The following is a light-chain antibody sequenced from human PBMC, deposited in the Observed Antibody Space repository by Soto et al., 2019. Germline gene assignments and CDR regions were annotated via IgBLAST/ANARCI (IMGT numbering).Light chain of an antibody. Sequence: MQMTQSQSSLSASVGDRVTITCRASQTSATFINWYQQKPGKAPKLLIYAASSLQSGVPSRFSGSGSGTDFTLTISSLQPEDFATYYCQQSYSTPPWTFGQGTKVDIK. V-gene: IGKV1-39*01. CDR2: AAS. CDR3: QQSYSTPPWT. CDR1: QTSATF. J-gene: IGKJ1*01.